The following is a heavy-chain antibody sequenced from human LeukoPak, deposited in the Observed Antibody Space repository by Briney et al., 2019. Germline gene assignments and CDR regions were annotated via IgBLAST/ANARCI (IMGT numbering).Heavy chain of an antibody. CDR3: ARVPPYFHPMDV. D-gene: IGHD3-10*01. Sequence: SETLSLTCAVSGGSISSSSYYWSWIRQPPGKGLEWIGYIYYSGSTNYNPSLKSRVTISVDTSKNQFSLKLSSVTAADTAVYYCARVPPYFHPMDVWGKGTTVTVSS. CDR2: IYYSGST. CDR1: GGSISSSSYY. V-gene: IGHV4-61*01. J-gene: IGHJ6*04.